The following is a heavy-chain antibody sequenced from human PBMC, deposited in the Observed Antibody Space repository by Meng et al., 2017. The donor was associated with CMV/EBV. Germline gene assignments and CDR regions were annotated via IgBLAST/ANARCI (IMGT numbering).Heavy chain of an antibody. V-gene: IGHV1-2*02. D-gene: IGHD1-1*01. J-gene: IGHJ4*02. CDR3: VRDHNWGPDY. CDR1: GTRLRSPL. CDR2: IYPNSGGT. Sequence: QVEVGVAGVGVKRRGSSGKVLCPTVGTRLRSPLMAWVRQAPGQGHEWMGWIYPNSGGTHYAQKFQDRVTMTRDTSISTVYMELSRLTSDDTAVYYCVRDHNWGPDYWGQGTLVTVSS.